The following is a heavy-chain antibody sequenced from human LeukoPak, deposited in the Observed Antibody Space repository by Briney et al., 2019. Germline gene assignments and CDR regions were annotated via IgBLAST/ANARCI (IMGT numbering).Heavy chain of an antibody. J-gene: IGHJ4*02. D-gene: IGHD3-22*01. Sequence: GGSLRLSCAASGFTFNTYAMYWVRQAPGKGLEYVSGITNNGGNTFYANSVKDRFTISRDNSKNTQYLQMGSLRSEDTAVYYCVRNSESSGYSHGDHWGQGTLVTVSS. V-gene: IGHV3-64*01. CDR3: VRNSESSGYSHGDH. CDR1: GFTFNTYA. CDR2: ITNNGGNT.